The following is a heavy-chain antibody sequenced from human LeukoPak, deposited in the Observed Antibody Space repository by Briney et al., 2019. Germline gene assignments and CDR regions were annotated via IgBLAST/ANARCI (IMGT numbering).Heavy chain of an antibody. V-gene: IGHV1-2*02. CDR3: ARGEVSFDP. D-gene: IGHD5/OR15-5a*01. Sequence: ALVKVSCKTSGDTFTGYYMHWVRQAPGQGLEWMGWINPNTGGTYYAQKFQGRVTMTWDTSIITAYMELSRLTSDDTAVYYCARGEVSFDPWGQGTLVTVSS. CDR2: INPNTGGT. J-gene: IGHJ5*02. CDR1: GDTFTGYY.